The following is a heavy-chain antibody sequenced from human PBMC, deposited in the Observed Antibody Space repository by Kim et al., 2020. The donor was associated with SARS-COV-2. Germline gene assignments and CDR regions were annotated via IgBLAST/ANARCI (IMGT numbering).Heavy chain of an antibody. CDR2: ISYDGSNK. CDR3: ARVSVVVVITYWFDP. J-gene: IGHJ5*02. V-gene: IGHV3-30-3*01. D-gene: IGHD3-22*01. CDR1: GFTFSSYA. Sequence: GGSLRLSCAASGFTFSSYAMHWVRQAPGKGLEWVAVISYDGSNKYYADSVKGRFTISRDNSKNTLYLQMNSLRAEDTAVYYCARVSVVVVITYWFDPWGQGTLVTVSS.